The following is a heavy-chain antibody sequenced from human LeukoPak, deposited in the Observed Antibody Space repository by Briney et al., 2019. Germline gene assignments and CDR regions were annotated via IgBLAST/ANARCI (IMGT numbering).Heavy chain of an antibody. V-gene: IGHV3-23*01. CDR3: ARGIGNILTGPFDY. Sequence: GGSLRLSCAASGFTFGSYAMGCVRQAPGKGLEWVSSIRGNGAATDYADSVKGLFTISRDNSKNTLYLQMNNLRADDTAVYYCARGIGNILTGPFDYWGQGTLVTVSS. CDR2: IRGNGAAT. J-gene: IGHJ4*02. CDR1: GFTFGSYA. D-gene: IGHD3-9*01.